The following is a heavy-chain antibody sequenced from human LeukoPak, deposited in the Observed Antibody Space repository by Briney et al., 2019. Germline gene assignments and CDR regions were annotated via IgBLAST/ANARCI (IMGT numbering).Heavy chain of an antibody. J-gene: IGHJ4*02. V-gene: IGHV3-7*03. D-gene: IGHD6-19*01. CDR2: IKTDGSQI. CDR3: ARGPYTSGWSVDS. CDR1: GFTFSSYW. Sequence: GGSLRLSCVASGFTFSSYWMTWVRQAPGKGLEWVANIKTDGSQIYYVDSVKGRFTISRDNAKNSLYLQMNSLRASDTAMYYCARGPYTSGWSVDSWGQGTLVTVSS.